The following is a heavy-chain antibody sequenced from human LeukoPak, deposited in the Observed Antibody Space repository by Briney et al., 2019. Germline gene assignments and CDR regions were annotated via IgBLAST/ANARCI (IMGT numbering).Heavy chain of an antibody. CDR2: IYPDDSDT. Sequence: GESLQISCQGSGYRFNAYWIAWVRQMPGKGLEWRGIIYPDDSDTRYSPSFQGQVTISADKSVRTAYLQWSRLKASDTAMYYCARPNITSYYDSRGYDAFDVWGQGTMVTVSS. J-gene: IGHJ3*01. V-gene: IGHV5-51*01. D-gene: IGHD3-22*01. CDR3: ARPNITSYYDSRGYDAFDV. CDR1: GYRFNAYW.